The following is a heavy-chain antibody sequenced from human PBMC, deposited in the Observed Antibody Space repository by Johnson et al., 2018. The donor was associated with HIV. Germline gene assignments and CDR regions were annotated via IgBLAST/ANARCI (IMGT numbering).Heavy chain of an antibody. CDR3: AREGTIHSAFDI. Sequence: QVQLVESGGDLIQPGGSLRLSCAASGFTFSDYYMSWIRQAPGKGLEWVSYISSSGSTIYYADSVKGRFTISRDNSKNTLYLQMNSLRAEDTAVYYCAREGTIHSAFDIWGQGTMVTVA. V-gene: IGHV3-11*04. D-gene: IGHD2-15*01. CDR1: GFTFSDYY. J-gene: IGHJ3*02. CDR2: ISSSGSTI.